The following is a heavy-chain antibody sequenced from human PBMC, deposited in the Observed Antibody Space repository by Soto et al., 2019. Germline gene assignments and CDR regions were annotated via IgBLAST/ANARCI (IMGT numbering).Heavy chain of an antibody. CDR3: ARDQLVVETLHGYYYGMDV. Sequence: QVQLVESGGGVVQPGRSLRLSCAASGFTFSSYAMHWVRQAPGKGLEWVAVISYDGSNKYYADSVKGRFTISRDNSKNTLYLQMNSLRAEDTAVYYCARDQLVVETLHGYYYGMDVWGQGTTVTVSS. D-gene: IGHD2-15*01. V-gene: IGHV3-30-3*01. J-gene: IGHJ6*02. CDR2: ISYDGSNK. CDR1: GFTFSSYA.